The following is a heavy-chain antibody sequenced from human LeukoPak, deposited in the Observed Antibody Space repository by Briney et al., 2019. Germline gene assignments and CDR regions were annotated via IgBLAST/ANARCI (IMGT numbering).Heavy chain of an antibody. CDR2: ISSSSYYI. D-gene: IGHD3-16*02. CDR1: GFTFNSYN. J-gene: IGHJ4*02. CDR3: ARGASYVWGNYRLDY. Sequence: GGSLRLSCAASGFTFNSYNMNWVRQAPGKGLEWVSSISSSSYYIYYADSVKGRFTISRDNAKNAVYLQVNSLGAEDTAVYYCARGASYVWGNYRLDYWGQGTLVTVSS. V-gene: IGHV3-21*01.